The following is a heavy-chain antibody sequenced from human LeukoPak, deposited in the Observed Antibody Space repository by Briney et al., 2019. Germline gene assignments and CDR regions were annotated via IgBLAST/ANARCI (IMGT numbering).Heavy chain of an antibody. CDR2: INPNSGGT. J-gene: IGHJ6*02. Sequence: SCKXXGYTFTGYYMHWVRQAPGQGLEWMGWINPNSGGTNYAQKFQRRVTMTRDTSISTAYMELSRLRSDDTAVYYCARECSGGSCHYYYGMDVWGQGTTVTVSS. CDR3: ARECSGGSCHYYYGMDV. D-gene: IGHD2-15*01. V-gene: IGHV1-2*02. CDR1: GYTFTGYY.